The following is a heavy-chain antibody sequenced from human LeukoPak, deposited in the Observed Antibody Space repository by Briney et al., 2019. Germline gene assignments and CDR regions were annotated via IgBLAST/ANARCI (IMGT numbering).Heavy chain of an antibody. CDR1: GGSFSSYY. V-gene: IGHV4-59*08. J-gene: IGHJ4*02. CDR3: ARLSSGSSSWYDIDY. CDR2: IYYSGST. Sequence: SETLSLTCTVSGGSFSSYYWSWIRQPPGKGLEWIGYIYYSGSTNYNPSLKSRVTISVDTSKNQFSLRLNSVTAADTAVYYCARLSSGSSSWYDIDYWGQGTLVTVSS. D-gene: IGHD6-13*01.